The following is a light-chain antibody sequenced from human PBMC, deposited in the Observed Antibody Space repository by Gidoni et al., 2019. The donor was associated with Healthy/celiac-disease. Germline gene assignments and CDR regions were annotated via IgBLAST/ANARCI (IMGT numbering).Light chain of an antibody. CDR2: GAS. J-gene: IGKJ4*01. Sequence: EIVMTQSPATLSVSPGERATLSCRASQSVSSNLAWYQHKPDQAPRLLIYGASTRATGIPARFSGSGSGTEFTLTISSLQSEDFAVYYCQQYNNWPLTFGGGTKVEIK. V-gene: IGKV3-15*01. CDR1: QSVSSN. CDR3: QQYNNWPLT.